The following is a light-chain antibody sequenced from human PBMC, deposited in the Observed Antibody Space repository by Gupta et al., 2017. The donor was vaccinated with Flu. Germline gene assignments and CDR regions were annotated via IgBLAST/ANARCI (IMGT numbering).Light chain of an antibody. V-gene: IGKV2-30*02. Sequence: GQPASISCRSSQTLVHRNGNTYLHWFQQRPGQSPRRLIYKVSNRDSGVPDRFSGSGSGTDFTLKISRVEADDVGIYYCMQGTGWPYAFG. CDR2: KVS. CDR1: QTLVHRNGNTY. CDR3: MQGTGWPYA. J-gene: IGKJ2*01.